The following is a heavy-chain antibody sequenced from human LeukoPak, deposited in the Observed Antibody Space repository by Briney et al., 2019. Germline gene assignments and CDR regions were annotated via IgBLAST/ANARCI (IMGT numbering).Heavy chain of an antibody. CDR1: GDSISSYY. Sequence: SSETLSLTCTVSGDSISSYYWSWIRQPAGKGLEWIGRIHPSGSTNYNPSLKSRVTLSVDTSKNEFSLKLSSVTAADTAVYYCTRNLYDSSGSMGIYTFDYWGQGTLVTVSS. CDR3: TRNLYDSSGSMGIYTFDY. CDR2: IHPSGST. D-gene: IGHD3-22*01. V-gene: IGHV4-4*07. J-gene: IGHJ4*02.